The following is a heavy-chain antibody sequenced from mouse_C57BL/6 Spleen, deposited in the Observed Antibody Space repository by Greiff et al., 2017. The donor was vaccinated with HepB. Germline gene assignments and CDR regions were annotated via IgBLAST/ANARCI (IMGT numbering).Heavy chain of an antibody. CDR2: ISYDGSN. CDR3: ARTITTVVEGGWFAY. J-gene: IGHJ3*01. CDR1: GYSITSGYY. V-gene: IGHV3-6*01. Sequence: ESGPGLVKPSQSLSLTCSVTGYSITSGYYWNWIRQFPGNKLEWMGYISYDGSNNYNPSLKNRISITRDTPKNQFFLKLNSVTTEDTATYYCARTITTVVEGGWFAYWGQGTLVTVSA. D-gene: IGHD1-1*01.